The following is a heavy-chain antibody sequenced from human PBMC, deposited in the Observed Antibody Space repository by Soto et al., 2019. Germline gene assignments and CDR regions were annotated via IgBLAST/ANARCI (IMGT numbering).Heavy chain of an antibody. Sequence: SETLSLTCTVSGASINSSPYQWGWIRQPPGKGLEWIGNIHYSGSTSYNPSLKSRITMSVDTSRNQFSLKLSSVTAADTAAYFCARTHNYYDYIWGHYLWWSWFDPSGQGTLVTVSS. J-gene: IGHJ5*01. V-gene: IGHV4-39*01. CDR3: ARTHNYYDYIWGHYLWWSWFDP. D-gene: IGHD3-16*02. CDR1: GASINSSPYQ. CDR2: IHYSGST.